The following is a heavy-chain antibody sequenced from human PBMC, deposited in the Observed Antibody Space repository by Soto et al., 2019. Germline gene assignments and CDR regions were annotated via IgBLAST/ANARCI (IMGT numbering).Heavy chain of an antibody. CDR2: ISSSSSYI. CDR1: GFPLSGYS. CDR3: ARDLLSSSWYTNDY. D-gene: IGHD6-13*01. V-gene: IGHV3-21*01. J-gene: IGHJ4*02. Sequence: EVQLVESGGGLVKPGGSLRLSCAASGFPLSGYSMNWVRQAPGKGLEWVSSISSSSSYIYYADSVKGRFTISRDNAKNSLYLQMNSLRAEDTAVYYCARDLLSSSWYTNDYWGQGTLVTVSS.